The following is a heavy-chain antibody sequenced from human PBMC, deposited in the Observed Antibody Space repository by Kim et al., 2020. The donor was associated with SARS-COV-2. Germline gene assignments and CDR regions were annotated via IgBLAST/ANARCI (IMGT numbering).Heavy chain of an antibody. CDR1: GYTFTSYF. Sequence: ASVKVSCKASGYTFTSYFMHWVRQAPGQGLEWMGKINPSGGSTSYAQKFQGRVTMTRDTSTSTVYMELSSLRSEDTAVYYCARARCSGVGCYVFDYWGQGTLVTVSS. J-gene: IGHJ4*02. CDR3: ARARCSGVGCYVFDY. D-gene: IGHD2-15*01. V-gene: IGHV1-46*01. CDR2: INPSGGST.